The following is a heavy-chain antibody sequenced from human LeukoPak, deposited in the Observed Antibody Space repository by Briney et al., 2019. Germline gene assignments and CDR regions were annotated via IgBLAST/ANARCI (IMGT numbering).Heavy chain of an antibody. J-gene: IGHJ1*01. V-gene: IGHV1-2*02. D-gene: IGHD1-26*01. Sequence: ASVKVSCTASGYIFTGYYMHWVRQAPGQGLEWMGWINPTSGDTNFGQNFQGRVTMTRDTSVTTAYMELSRLTLDDTAVYYCARSGSHGEYFQYWGQGTLVTVSS. CDR2: INPTSGDT. CDR3: ARSGSHGEYFQY. CDR1: GYIFTGYY.